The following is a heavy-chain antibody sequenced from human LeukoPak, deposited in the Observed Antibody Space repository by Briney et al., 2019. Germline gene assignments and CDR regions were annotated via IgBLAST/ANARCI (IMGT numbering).Heavy chain of an antibody. J-gene: IGHJ4*02. CDR2: INHGGST. Sequence: PSETLSLTCSVSGGSISSYYWSWIRQPPEKGLEWIGEINHGGSTNYDPSLKSRVTISVDTSKNQFSLKLSSVTAADTAVYFCARGRYDVVVPAAIGRHLDYWGQGTLVTVSS. V-gene: IGHV4-34*01. CDR3: ARGRYDVVVPAAIGRHLDY. D-gene: IGHD2-2*01. CDR1: GGSISSYY.